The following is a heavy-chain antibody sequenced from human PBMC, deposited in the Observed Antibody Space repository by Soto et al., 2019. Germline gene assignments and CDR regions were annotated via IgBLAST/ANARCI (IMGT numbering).Heavy chain of an antibody. CDR2: IYYSGST. V-gene: IGHV4-31*03. J-gene: IGHJ5*02. CDR1: GGSISSGGYY. CDR3: ARERYSSSYVDP. Sequence: NPSETLSLTCTVSGGSISSGGYYWSWIRQHPGKGLEWIGYIYYSGSTYYNPSLKSRVTISVDTSKNQFSLKLSSVTAADTAVYYCARERYSSSYVDPWGQGTLVTVSS. D-gene: IGHD6-13*01.